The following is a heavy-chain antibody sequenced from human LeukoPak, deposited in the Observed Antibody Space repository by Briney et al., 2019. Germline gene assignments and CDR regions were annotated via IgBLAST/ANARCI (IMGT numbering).Heavy chain of an antibody. CDR2: IKQDGSEK. D-gene: IGHD3-22*01. J-gene: IGHJ4*02. Sequence: PGGSLRLSCAASGFTFSSYWMSWVRQAPGKGLEWVANIKQDGSEKYYVDSVKGRFTISRDNAKNSLYLQMNSLRAEDTAVYYCARVRGHYYDSSGHDYWGQGTLVTVSS. CDR3: ARVRGHYYDSSGHDY. CDR1: GFTFSSYW. V-gene: IGHV3-7*01.